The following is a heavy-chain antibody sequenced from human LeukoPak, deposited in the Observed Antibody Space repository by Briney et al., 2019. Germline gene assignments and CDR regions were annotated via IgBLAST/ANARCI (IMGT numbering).Heavy chain of an antibody. CDR1: GASFSGYY. V-gene: IGHV4-34*01. Sequence: PSETLSLTCAVYGASFSGYYGSWIRQPPGKGLEWIGEINHSGSTNYNPSLKSRVTISVDTSKNQFSLKLTSVTAADTAVYYCARGYDYGNYNDWGQGTLVTVSS. CDR2: INHSGST. CDR3: ARGYDYGNYND. J-gene: IGHJ4*02. D-gene: IGHD4-11*01.